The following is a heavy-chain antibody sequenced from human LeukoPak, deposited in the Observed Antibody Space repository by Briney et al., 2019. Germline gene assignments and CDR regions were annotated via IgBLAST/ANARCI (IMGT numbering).Heavy chain of an antibody. Sequence: PGRSLRLSCAASGFTFSSYAMHWVRQAPGKGLEWVAVISYDGSNKYYADSVKGRFTISRDNSKNTLYLQMNSLRVEDTAVYYCARGLRWWLLPSDPWGQGTLVTVSS. CDR1: GFTFSSYA. J-gene: IGHJ5*02. V-gene: IGHV3-30-3*01. CDR3: ARGLRWWLLPSDP. CDR2: ISYDGSNK. D-gene: IGHD2-15*01.